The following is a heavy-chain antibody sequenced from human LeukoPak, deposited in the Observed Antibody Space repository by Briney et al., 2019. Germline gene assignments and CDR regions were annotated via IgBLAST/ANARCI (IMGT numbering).Heavy chain of an antibody. D-gene: IGHD3-22*01. V-gene: IGHV3-7*01. Sequence: GGSLRLSCAASGFTFSNYWMSWVRQAPGEGLEWVANIKQDGGDKDYVDSVKGRFTISRDNAKTSLYLQMNSLRAEDTAVYYCAKDANYYDSSHAFDIWGQGTMVTVSS. J-gene: IGHJ3*02. CDR1: GFTFSNYW. CDR2: IKQDGGDK. CDR3: AKDANYYDSSHAFDI.